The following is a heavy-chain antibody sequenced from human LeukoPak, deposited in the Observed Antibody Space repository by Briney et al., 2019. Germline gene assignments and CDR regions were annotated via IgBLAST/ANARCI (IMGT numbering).Heavy chain of an antibody. CDR2: IYSTGST. Sequence: PSETLSLTCTVSGGSISSYYWSWIRQPAGKGLEWIGRIYSTGSTNYNPSLKSRVTMSVDTSKNQFSLRLRSVTAADTAVYYCARQIASAGTAGFDFWGQGALVTVSS. V-gene: IGHV4-4*07. J-gene: IGHJ4*02. D-gene: IGHD6-13*01. CDR1: GGSISSYY. CDR3: ARQIASAGTAGFDF.